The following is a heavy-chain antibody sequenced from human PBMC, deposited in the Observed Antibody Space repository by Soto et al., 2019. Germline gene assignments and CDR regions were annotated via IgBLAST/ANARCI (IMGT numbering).Heavy chain of an antibody. CDR2: IYYSGST. CDR1: GGSISSSSYY. V-gene: IGHV4-39*01. Sequence: SETLSLTCTVSGGSISSSSYYWGWIRQPPGKGLEWIGSIYYSGSTYYNPSLKSRVTISVDTSKNQFSLKLSSVTAADTAVYYRARHGTGDSGGSDHWGQGTLVTVSS. D-gene: IGHD6-19*01. J-gene: IGHJ4*02. CDR3: ARHGTGDSGGSDH.